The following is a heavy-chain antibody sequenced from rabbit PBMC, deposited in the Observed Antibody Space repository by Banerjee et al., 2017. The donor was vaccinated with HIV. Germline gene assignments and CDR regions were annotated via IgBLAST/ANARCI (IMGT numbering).Heavy chain of an antibody. J-gene: IGHJ4*01. CDR3: ARGNYDDVISYFKF. CDR2: INIGSSGSA. CDR1: GFSFSSSYY. D-gene: IGHD1-1*01. V-gene: IGHV1S40*01. Sequence: QSLEESGGDLVKPGASLTLTCTASGFSFSSSYYMCWVRQAPGKGLEWIACINIGSSGSAYYASWAKGRFTISKTSSTTVTLQMTSLTAADTATYFCARGNYDDVISYFKFWGPGTLVTVS.